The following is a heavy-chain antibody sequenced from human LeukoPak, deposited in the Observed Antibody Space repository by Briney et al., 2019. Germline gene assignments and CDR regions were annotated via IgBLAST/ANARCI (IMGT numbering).Heavy chain of an antibody. CDR3: AKGSQWLITFFDY. V-gene: IGHV3-23*01. Sequence: GGSLRLSCAASGFTFSSYAMSWVRQAPGKGLEWVSAISGSGGSTYYADSVKGRFTISRDNSKNTLYLQMNSLRAEDTAVYSCAKGSQWLITFFDYWGQGTLVTVSS. CDR1: GFTFSSYA. CDR2: ISGSGGST. J-gene: IGHJ4*02. D-gene: IGHD6-19*01.